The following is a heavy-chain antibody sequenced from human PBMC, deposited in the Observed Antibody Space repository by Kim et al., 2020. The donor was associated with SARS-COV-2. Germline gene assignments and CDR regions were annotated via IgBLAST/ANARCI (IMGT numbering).Heavy chain of an antibody. CDR2: ISGGASNT. Sequence: GGSLRLSCAASGFTFSDHVMAWVRQSPEKGLEWVSAISGGASNTFYAESLKGRFTISRDNSKHTLYLQMNSLSPEDTAIYYCTRGSTTSDHFYYGMDVWG. CDR1: GFTFSDHV. J-gene: IGHJ6*01. CDR3: TRGSTTSDHFYYGMDV. V-gene: IGHV3-23*01. D-gene: IGHD4-17*01.